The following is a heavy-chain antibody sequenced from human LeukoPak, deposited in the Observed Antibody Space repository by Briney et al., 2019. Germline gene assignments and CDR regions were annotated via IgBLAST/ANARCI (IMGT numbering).Heavy chain of an antibody. CDR2: ISYDGSNK. Sequence: GGSLRLSCAASGFTFSSYGMHWVRQAPGKGLEWVAVISYDGSNKYYADSVKGRFTISRDNSKNTLYLQMNSLRAEDTAVYYCAKRDAPHSSGWRPFDYWGQGTLVTVSS. D-gene: IGHD6-19*01. CDR3: AKRDAPHSSGWRPFDY. J-gene: IGHJ4*02. V-gene: IGHV3-30*18. CDR1: GFTFSSYG.